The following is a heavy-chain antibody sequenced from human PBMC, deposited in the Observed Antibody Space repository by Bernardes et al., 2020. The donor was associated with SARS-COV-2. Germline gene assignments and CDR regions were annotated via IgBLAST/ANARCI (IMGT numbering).Heavy chain of an antibody. CDR1: GFTFSSYG. V-gene: IGHV3-33*01. CDR2: IWYDGSNK. J-gene: IGHJ6*02. D-gene: IGHD1-20*01. Sequence: GGSLRLSCAASGFTFSSYGMHWVRQAPGKGLEWVAVIWYDGSNKYYADSVKGRFTISRDNSKNTLYLQMNSLRAEDTAVYYCARDLVREVTGTHYGMDVWGQGTTVTVSS. CDR3: ARDLVREVTGTHYGMDV.